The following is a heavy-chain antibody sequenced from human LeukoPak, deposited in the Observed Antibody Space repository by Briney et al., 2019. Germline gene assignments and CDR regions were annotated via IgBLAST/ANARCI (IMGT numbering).Heavy chain of an antibody. J-gene: IGHJ4*02. D-gene: IGHD4-11*01. V-gene: IGHV3-49*04. CDR2: IRSKAYGGTT. Sequence: GGSLRLSCTASGFTFGDYAMSWVRQAPGKGLEWVGFIRSKAYGGTTEYAASVKGRFTISRDDSKSIAYLQMNSLKTEDTAVYYCTRVPATVTATLLDYWGQGTLVTVSS. CDR3: TRVPATVTATLLDY. CDR1: GFTFGDYA.